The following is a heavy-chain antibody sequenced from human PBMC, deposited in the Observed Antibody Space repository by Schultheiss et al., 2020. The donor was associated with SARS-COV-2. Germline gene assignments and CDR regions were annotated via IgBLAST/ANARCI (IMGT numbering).Heavy chain of an antibody. CDR2: ISGSGGST. CDR1: GFTFSSYA. J-gene: IGHJ4*02. CDR3: AKGGTQWLVLGYFDY. D-gene: IGHD6-19*01. V-gene: IGHV3-23*01. Sequence: GESLKISCAASGFTFSSYAMSWVRQAPGKGLEWVSAISGSGGSTYYADSVKGRFTISRDNSKNTLYLQMNSLRAEDTAVYYCAKGGTQWLVLGYFDYWGQGTLVTVSS.